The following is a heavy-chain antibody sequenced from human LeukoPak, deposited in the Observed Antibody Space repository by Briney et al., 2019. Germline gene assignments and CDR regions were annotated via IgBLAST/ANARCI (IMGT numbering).Heavy chain of an antibody. D-gene: IGHD3-3*01. CDR3: AKDYRPHDFWSGLVDY. CDR1: GFTFSNYG. Sequence: GGSLRLSCAASGFTFSNYGMHWVRQAPGKGLEWVTLISYDGSNKYHADSVKGRFTISRDNSKNTLYLQMNSLRAEDTAVYYCAKDYRPHDFWSGLVDYWGQGTLVTVSS. V-gene: IGHV3-30*18. CDR2: ISYDGSNK. J-gene: IGHJ4*02.